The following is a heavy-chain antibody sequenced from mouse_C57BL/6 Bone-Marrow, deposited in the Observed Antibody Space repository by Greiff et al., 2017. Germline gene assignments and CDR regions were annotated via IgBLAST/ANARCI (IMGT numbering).Heavy chain of an antibody. CDR1: GFTFTDYY. CDR3: VKAGDYYGFDY. J-gene: IGHJ2*01. Sequence: EVMLVESGGGLVQPGASLRLSCAASGFTFTDYYMSWVRQPPGQAPEWLALIRNKANGYTTEYTASVKGRFTISRHNSQNILYLKMNTLRAEDSATYYCVKAGDYYGFDYWGQGTTLTVSS. D-gene: IGHD1-1*01. CDR2: IRNKANGYTT. V-gene: IGHV7-4*01.